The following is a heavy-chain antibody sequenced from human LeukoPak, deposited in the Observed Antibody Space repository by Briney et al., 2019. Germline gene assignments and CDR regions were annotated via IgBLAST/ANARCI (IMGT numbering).Heavy chain of an antibody. Sequence: MASETLSLTCSVSGGSISTYYWSWIRQPAGKGLEWIAQIHTSGSTNFNPSLKSRVSISMDTPNNQFSLMISSVTAADTAIYYCAGRGLSTGWTLDYWGHGTLVTVSS. CDR3: AGRGLSTGWTLDY. CDR1: GGSISTYY. CDR2: IHTSGST. V-gene: IGHV4-4*07. D-gene: IGHD6-19*01. J-gene: IGHJ4*01.